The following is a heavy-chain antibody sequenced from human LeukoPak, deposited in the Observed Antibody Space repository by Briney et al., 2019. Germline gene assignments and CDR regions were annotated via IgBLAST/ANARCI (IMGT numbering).Heavy chain of an antibody. J-gene: IGHJ6*03. CDR1: GYTFTSYY. Sequence: ASVKVSCKASGYTFTSYYMHWVRQAPGQGLEWMGIINPSGGSTSYAQKFQGRVTMTRDMSTSTVYMELSSLRSEDTAVYYCARDGNYGFWSGYLGLRYYYYYMDVWGKGTTVTVSS. D-gene: IGHD3-3*01. CDR3: ARDGNYGFWSGYLGLRYYYYYMDV. CDR2: INPSGGST. V-gene: IGHV1-46*01.